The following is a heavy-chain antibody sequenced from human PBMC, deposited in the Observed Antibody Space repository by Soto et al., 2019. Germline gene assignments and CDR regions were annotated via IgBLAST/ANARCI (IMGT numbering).Heavy chain of an antibody. D-gene: IGHD6-13*01. CDR3: AKGDYGYSSSWRTLNRKYFDY. V-gene: IGHV3-9*01. CDR2: ISWNSGSI. CDR1: GFTFDDYA. Sequence: EVQLVESGGGLVQPGRSLRLSCAASGFTFDDYAMHWVRQAPGKGLEWVSGISWNSGSIGYADSVKGRFTISRDNAKNSLYLQMNSLRAEDTALYYCAKGDYGYSSSWRTLNRKYFDYWGQGTLVTVSS. J-gene: IGHJ4*02.